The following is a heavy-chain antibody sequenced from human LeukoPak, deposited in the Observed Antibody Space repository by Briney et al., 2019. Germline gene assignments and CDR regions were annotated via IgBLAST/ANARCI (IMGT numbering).Heavy chain of an antibody. CDR1: GFTLSDYW. CDR2: IQQDGSEK. J-gene: IGHJ4*02. V-gene: IGHV3-7*01. Sequence: PGGSLRLSCVASGFTLSDYWMSWVRQAPGKGLEWVANIQQDGSEKYYVDSVKGRFTISRDNAKNSLYLQINSLRVEDTAVYFCVRDGYYDSSGYYYAYYFDYWGQGTLVTVSS. D-gene: IGHD3-22*01. CDR3: VRDGYYDSSGYYYAYYFDY.